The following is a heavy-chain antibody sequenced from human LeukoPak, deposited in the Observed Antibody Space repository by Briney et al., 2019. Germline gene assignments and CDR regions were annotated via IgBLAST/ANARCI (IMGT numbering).Heavy chain of an antibody. CDR1: GGSISSGGYY. CDR3: ARGAVVAATPHWFDP. CDR2: IYYSGST. V-gene: IGHV4-31*03. Sequence: SETLSLTCTVSGGSISSGGYYWSWIRQHPGKGLEWIGYIYYSGSTYYNPSLKSRVTISVDTSKNQFSLKLSSVTAADTAVYYCARGAVVAATPHWFDPWGQGTLVTVSS. D-gene: IGHD2-15*01. J-gene: IGHJ5*02.